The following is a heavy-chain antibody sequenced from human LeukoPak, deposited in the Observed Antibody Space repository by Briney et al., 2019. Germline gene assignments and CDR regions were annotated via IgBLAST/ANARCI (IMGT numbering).Heavy chain of an antibody. D-gene: IGHD2-8*01. CDR1: GFTFSDYY. Sequence: GGSLRLSCAASGFTFSDYYMSWIRQAPGKGLEWVSYISSSGSTIYYADSVKGRFTISRDNAKNSLYLQMNSLRAEDTAVYYCARDVPVFYYYYMDVWGKGPTVTVSS. CDR3: ARDVPVFYYYYMDV. V-gene: IGHV3-11*01. J-gene: IGHJ6*03. CDR2: ISSSGSTI.